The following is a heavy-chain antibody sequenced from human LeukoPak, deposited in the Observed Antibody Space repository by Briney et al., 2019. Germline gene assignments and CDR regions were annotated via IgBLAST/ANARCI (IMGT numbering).Heavy chain of an antibody. D-gene: IGHD3-22*01. CDR1: GGSFSGYY. Sequence: PSETLSLTCAVYGGSFSGYYWSWIRQPPGKGLEWIGEINHSGSTNYNPSLKSRVTISVDTSKNQFSLKLSSVTAADTAVYYCARRGPYYGSSGPMYYFDYWGQGTLVTVSS. CDR2: INHSGST. V-gene: IGHV4-34*01. CDR3: ARRGPYYGSSGPMYYFDY. J-gene: IGHJ4*02.